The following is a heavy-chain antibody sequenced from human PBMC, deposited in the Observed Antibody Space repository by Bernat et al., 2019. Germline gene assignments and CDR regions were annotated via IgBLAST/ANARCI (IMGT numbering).Heavy chain of an antibody. Sequence: QVQLQESGPGLVKPSQTLSLTCTVSGGSISSGGYYWSWIRQHPGKGLEWIGYIYYSGSTYYNPSLKSRVTISVDTSKNQFSLKLSSVTAADTAVYYCARYGDYYDSPVTWFDPWGQGTLVTVSS. V-gene: IGHV4-31*03. CDR1: GGSISSGGYY. CDR3: ARYGDYYDSPVTWFDP. CDR2: IYYSGST. J-gene: IGHJ5*02. D-gene: IGHD3-22*01.